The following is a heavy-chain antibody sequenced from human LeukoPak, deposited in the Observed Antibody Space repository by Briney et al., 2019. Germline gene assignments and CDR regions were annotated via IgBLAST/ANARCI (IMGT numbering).Heavy chain of an antibody. Sequence: ASVKVSCKASGYTFTGHYIHWVRQAPGQGFEWMGWINPNTGGPDYAQKFQDRIAISTYTSISTAYMELSRLRSDDTALYYCARDLATIDGIAWYYFENWGQGTLVTVS. D-gene: IGHD5-12*01. J-gene: IGHJ4*02. CDR3: ARDLATIDGIAWYYFEN. CDR1: GYTFTGHY. CDR2: INPNTGGP. V-gene: IGHV1-2*02.